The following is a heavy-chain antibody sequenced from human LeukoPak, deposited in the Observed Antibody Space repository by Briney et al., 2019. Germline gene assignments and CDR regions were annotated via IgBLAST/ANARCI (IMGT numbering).Heavy chain of an antibody. CDR3: AKRVSSSQYNWFDP. D-gene: IGHD6-13*01. CDR2: ISSSGNDI. J-gene: IGHJ5*02. V-gene: IGHV3-21*01. Sequence: GGSLRLSCAASGFIFSSYSMNWVRQAPGKGLEWVSSISSSGNDIYYADSVKGRFTISRDNAKNSLFLQMNSLRAEDTAVYYCAKRVSSSQYNWFDPWGQGTLVSVSS. CDR1: GFIFSSYS.